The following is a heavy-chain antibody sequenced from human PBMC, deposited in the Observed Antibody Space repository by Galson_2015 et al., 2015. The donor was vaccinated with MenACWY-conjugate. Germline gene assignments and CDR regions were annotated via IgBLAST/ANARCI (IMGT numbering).Heavy chain of an antibody. Sequence: SLRLSCAASGFTFSNYAMSWVRQAPGKGLEWVSSISASGGSIHYADSVKGRFTISRDNSKNTLYLQMNSLRADLSAEDTAIYYCAKDIVLGDWFESWGQGTLVTVSS. V-gene: IGHV3-23*01. CDR1: GFTFSNYA. J-gene: IGHJ5*01. CDR2: ISASGGSI. CDR3: AKDIVLGDWFES. D-gene: IGHD3-16*01.